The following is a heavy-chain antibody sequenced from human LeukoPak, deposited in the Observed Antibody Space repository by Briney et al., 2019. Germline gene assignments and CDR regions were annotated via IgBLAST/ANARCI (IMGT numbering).Heavy chain of an antibody. CDR1: GYTFTSYY. Sequence: GASVKVSCKASGYTFTSYYMHWVRQAPGQGLEWMGIINPSGGSTSYAQKFQGRVTMTRDTSTSTVYMELSSLRSEDTAVYYCARETYYGDSTGSWFDPWGQGTLVTVSS. CDR2: INPSGGST. D-gene: IGHD4-17*01. J-gene: IGHJ5*02. V-gene: IGHV1-46*01. CDR3: ARETYYGDSTGSWFDP.